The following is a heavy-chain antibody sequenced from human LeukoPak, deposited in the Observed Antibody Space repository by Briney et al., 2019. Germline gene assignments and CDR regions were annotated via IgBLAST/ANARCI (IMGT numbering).Heavy chain of an antibody. CDR3: ARDVVRGVITYFDY. CDR1: GYTFTGYY. CDR2: ISAYNGNT. D-gene: IGHD3-10*01. Sequence: ASVKVSCKASGYTFTGYYMHWVRQAPGQGLEWMGWISAYNGNTNYAQKLQGRVTMTTDTSTSTAYMELRSLRSDDTAVYYCARDVVRGVITYFDYWGQGTLVTVSS. V-gene: IGHV1-18*04. J-gene: IGHJ4*02.